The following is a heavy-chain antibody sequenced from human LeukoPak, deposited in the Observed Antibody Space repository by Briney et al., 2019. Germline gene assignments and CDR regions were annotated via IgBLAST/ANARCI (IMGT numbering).Heavy chain of an antibody. CDR3: AKVGDSSGYYNPYFDY. CDR1: GFTFDDYA. Sequence: PGGSLRLSCAASGFTFDDYAMHWVRQAPGKGLEWVSGISWNSGSIGYADSVKGRFTISGDNAKNSLYLQMNSLRAEDTALYYCAKVGDSSGYYNPYFDYWGQGTLVTVSS. D-gene: IGHD3-22*01. CDR2: ISWNSGSI. V-gene: IGHV3-9*01. J-gene: IGHJ4*02.